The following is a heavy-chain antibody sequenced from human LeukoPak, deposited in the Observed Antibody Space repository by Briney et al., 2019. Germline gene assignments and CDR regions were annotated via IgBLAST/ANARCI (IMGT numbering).Heavy chain of an antibody. J-gene: IGHJ3*02. CDR2: ISGSGGST. CDR1: GFTFSSYA. CDR3: AKDRSNYYGSNGDAFDI. D-gene: IGHD3-22*01. V-gene: IGHV3-23*01. Sequence: GGSLRLSCAASGFTFSSYAMSWVRQAPGKGPEWVSAISGSGGSTYYADSVKGRFTISRDNSKNTLYLQMNSLRAEDTAVYYCAKDRSNYYGSNGDAFDIWGQGTMVTVSS.